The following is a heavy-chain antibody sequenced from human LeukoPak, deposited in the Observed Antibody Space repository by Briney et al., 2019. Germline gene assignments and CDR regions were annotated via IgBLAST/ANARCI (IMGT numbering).Heavy chain of an antibody. V-gene: IGHV3-11*05. Sequence: GGSLRXSCAASGFTFSDYYMSWIRQAPGKGLEWVSYISSSGNYANYADSVKGRFTISRDNGKKSLNLQMESLRAEDMAVYYCARVGRTSIGFDYWGQGTVVTVSS. D-gene: IGHD1-7*01. CDR1: GFTFSDYY. J-gene: IGHJ4*02. CDR2: ISSSGNYA. CDR3: ARVGRTSIGFDY.